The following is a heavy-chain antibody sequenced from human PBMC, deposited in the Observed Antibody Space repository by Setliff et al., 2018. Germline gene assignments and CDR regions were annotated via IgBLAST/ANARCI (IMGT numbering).Heavy chain of an antibody. CDR2: IYPGDSDT. Sequence: PGESLKLSCQISGYRFDIYWIGWVRQMPGKGLEWTGIIYPGDSDTRYSPSFEGHVTVSADKSTNTAYLQWGSLKASDTAMYYCARLGVTATASDSNVFDYWGQGTLVTVSS. CDR3: ARLGVTATASDSNVFDY. V-gene: IGHV5-51*01. CDR1: GYRFDIYW. D-gene: IGHD2-21*02. J-gene: IGHJ4*02.